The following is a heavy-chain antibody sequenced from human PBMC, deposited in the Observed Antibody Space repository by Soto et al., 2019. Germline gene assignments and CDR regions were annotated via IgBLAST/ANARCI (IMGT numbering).Heavy chain of an antibody. CDR3: ARHFRYSDYYDSSGYVDY. J-gene: IGHJ4*02. CDR2: IYYSGST. V-gene: IGHV4-39*01. CDR1: GGSISSSSYY. Sequence: PSETLSLTCTVSGGSISSSSYYWGWIRQPPGKGLEWIGSIYYSGSTYYNPSLKSRVTISVDTSKNQFSLKLSSVTAADTAVYYCARHFRYSDYYDSSGYVDYWAQRTPVTGSS. D-gene: IGHD3-22*01.